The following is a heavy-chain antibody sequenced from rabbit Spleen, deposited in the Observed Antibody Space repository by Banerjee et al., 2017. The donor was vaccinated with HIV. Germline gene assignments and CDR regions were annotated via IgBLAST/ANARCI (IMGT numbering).Heavy chain of an antibody. V-gene: IGHV1S40*01. Sequence: QSLEESGGDLVKPGASLTLTCTASGFSFSTTYYMNWVPQAPGKGLEWIGYIDPVFGITNYANSVKGRFTISRENAQNTVYLQLNSLTAADTATYFCVREAGYAGYGDGNLWGPGTLVTVS. D-gene: IGHD7-1*01. J-gene: IGHJ4*01. CDR1: GFSFSTTYY. CDR2: IDPVFGIT. CDR3: VREAGYAGYGDGNL.